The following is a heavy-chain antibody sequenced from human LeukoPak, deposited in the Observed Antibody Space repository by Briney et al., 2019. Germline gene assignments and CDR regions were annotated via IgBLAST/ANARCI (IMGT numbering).Heavy chain of an antibody. Sequence: GGSLRLSCAASGFTFSSYWMSWVRQAPGKGLEWVANIKQGGSEKYYVDSVKGRFTISRDNAKNSLYLQMNSLRAEDTAVYYCARDYYDYVWGSYRHFDYWGQGTLVTVSS. V-gene: IGHV3-7*03. CDR2: IKQGGSEK. CDR3: ARDYYDYVWGSYRHFDY. J-gene: IGHJ4*02. D-gene: IGHD3-16*02. CDR1: GFTFSSYW.